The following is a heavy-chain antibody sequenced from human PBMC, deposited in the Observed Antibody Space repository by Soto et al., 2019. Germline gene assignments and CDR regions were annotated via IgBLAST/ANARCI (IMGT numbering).Heavy chain of an antibody. Sequence: EVQLVESGGGLVQPGGSLRLSCAASGFTFSSYSMNWVRQAPGKGLEWLSYISSSSSTIYYADSVKGRFTISRDNAKNSLYLQMNSLRAEDTAVYYCAREVSSCYSLNCFDPWGQGTLVTVSS. J-gene: IGHJ5*02. V-gene: IGHV3-48*01. CDR3: AREVSSCYSLNCFDP. D-gene: IGHD2-21*01. CDR2: ISSSSSTI. CDR1: GFTFSSYS.